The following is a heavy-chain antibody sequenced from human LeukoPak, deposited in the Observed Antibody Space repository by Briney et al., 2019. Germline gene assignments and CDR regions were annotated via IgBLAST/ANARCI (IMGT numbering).Heavy chain of an antibody. CDR3: ARGRGWCDP. CDR1: GGSISRYY. CDR2: IYTSWST. Sequence: SDTLSLPRTVSGGSISRYYWRWIRQPPGKGLEWIGYIYTSWSTNYNPSLKSRVTISEDTSKNQVSPKLSSVTAADTCEYYCARGRGWCDPWGQGTLVTVST. D-gene: IGHD5-24*01. J-gene: IGHJ5*02. V-gene: IGHV4-4*09.